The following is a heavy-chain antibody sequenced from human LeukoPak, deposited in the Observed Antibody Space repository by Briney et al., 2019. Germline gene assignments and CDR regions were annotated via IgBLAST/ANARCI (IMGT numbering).Heavy chain of an antibody. Sequence: PSETLSLTCTVSGGSISSGGYYWSWIRQPPGKGLEWIGYIYHSGSTYYNPSLKSRVTISVDRSKNQFSLKLSSVTAADTAVYYCASPGIVGATHRDYWGQGTLVTVSS. CDR3: ASPGIVGATHRDY. J-gene: IGHJ4*02. CDR2: IYHSGST. CDR1: GGSISSGGYY. V-gene: IGHV4-30-2*01. D-gene: IGHD1-26*01.